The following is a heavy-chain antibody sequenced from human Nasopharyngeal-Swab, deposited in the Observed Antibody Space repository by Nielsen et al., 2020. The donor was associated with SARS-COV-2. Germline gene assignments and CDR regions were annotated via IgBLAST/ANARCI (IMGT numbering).Heavy chain of an antibody. V-gene: IGHV3-33*01. D-gene: IGHD2-2*03. CDR3: ARDGYFPDYYYYGVDV. J-gene: IGHJ6*02. Sequence: GESLKISCAASGFTFSSYGMHWVRQAPGKGLEWVAVIWYDGSNKYYADSVKGRFTISRDNSKNTLYLQMNSLRAEDTAVYYCARDGYFPDYYYYGVDVWGQGTTVTVSS. CDR2: IWYDGSNK. CDR1: GFTFSSYG.